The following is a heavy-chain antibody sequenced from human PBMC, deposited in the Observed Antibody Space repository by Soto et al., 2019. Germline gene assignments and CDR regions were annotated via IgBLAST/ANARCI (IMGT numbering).Heavy chain of an antibody. V-gene: IGHV5-51*03. J-gene: IGHJ4*02. CDR2: IYPDDSDT. Sequence: EVQLVQSGAEVKKPGESLKISCKGSGYSFTTYWIGWVRQMPGKGLELMGIIYPDDSDTRCSPSFQGQVTISADKSISTIYLQWSSLKASHIAMYYCARLRGGEARWLTDYWGQGTLVTVSS. CDR3: ARLRGGEARWLTDY. D-gene: IGHD3-10*01. CDR1: GYSFTTYW.